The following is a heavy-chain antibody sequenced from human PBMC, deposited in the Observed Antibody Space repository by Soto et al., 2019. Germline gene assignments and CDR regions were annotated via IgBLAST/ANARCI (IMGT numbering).Heavy chain of an antibody. J-gene: IGHJ6*03. V-gene: IGHV3-21*01. CDR1: GFTFSSYS. D-gene: IGHD2-15*01. CDR3: ARGTRKVVVVAATFYYYYYMDV. Sequence: EVQLVESGGGLVKPGGSLRLSCAASGFTFSSYSMNWVRQAPGKGLEWVSSISSSSSYIYYADSVKGRFTISRDNAKNSLYLQMKSLRAEDTAVYYCARGTRKVVVVAATFYYYYYMDVWGKGTTVTVSS. CDR2: ISSSSSYI.